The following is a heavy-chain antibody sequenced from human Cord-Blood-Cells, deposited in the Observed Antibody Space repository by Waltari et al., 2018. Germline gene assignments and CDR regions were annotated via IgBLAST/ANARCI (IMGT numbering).Heavy chain of an antibody. CDR2: ISSSGSTI. V-gene: IGHV3-48*03. Sequence: EVQLVESGGGLVQPGGSLRLSCAASGFTFSSYELTWVSQAPGKGLEWVSYISSSGSTIYYADSVKGQFTISRDNAKNSLYLQMNSLRAEDTAVYYCARMPPTADAFDIWGQGTMVTVSS. J-gene: IGHJ3*02. CDR3: ARMPPTADAFDI. CDR1: GFTFSSYE. D-gene: IGHD2-2*01.